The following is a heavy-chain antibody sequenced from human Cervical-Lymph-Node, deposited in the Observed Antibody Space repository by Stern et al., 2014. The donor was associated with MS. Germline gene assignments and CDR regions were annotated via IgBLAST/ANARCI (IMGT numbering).Heavy chain of an antibody. V-gene: IGHV3-33*06. CDR1: GFTFSRYG. Sequence: VQLVESGGGVVQPGRSLRLSCAASGFTFSRYGMHWVRQAPGKGLEWGAVIWSDGSNKYYADSVKGRFTISRDTSKNTLYLQMNSLRAEDTAVYYCAKDSNTYGGTYPIDYWGQGTLVTVSS. D-gene: IGHD1-26*01. CDR3: AKDSNTYGGTYPIDY. J-gene: IGHJ4*02. CDR2: IWSDGSNK.